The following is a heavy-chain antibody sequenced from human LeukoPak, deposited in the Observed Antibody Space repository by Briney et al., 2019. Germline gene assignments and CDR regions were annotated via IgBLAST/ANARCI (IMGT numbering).Heavy chain of an antibody. D-gene: IGHD4-17*01. CDR2: IIPIFGTA. V-gene: IGHV1-69*13. CDR1: GGTFSSYA. Sequence: ASVKVSCKASGGTFSSYAISWVRQAPGQGLEWMGGIIPIFGTANYAQKFQGRVTITADESTSTAYMELSSLRSEDTAVYYCARDAVTTVTTFDYWGQGTLVTVSS. J-gene: IGHJ4*02. CDR3: ARDAVTTVTTFDY.